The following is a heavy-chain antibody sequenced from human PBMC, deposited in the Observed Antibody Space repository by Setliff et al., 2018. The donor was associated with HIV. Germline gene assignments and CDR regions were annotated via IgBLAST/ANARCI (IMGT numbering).Heavy chain of an antibody. V-gene: IGHV4-4*02. CDR3: ARSTAEIAVAGI. D-gene: IGHD6-19*01. CDR1: GGSISSPNW. CDR2: IYHSGRT. J-gene: IGHJ3*02. Sequence: SETLSLTCAVSGGSISSPNWWSWVRQPPGKGLEWIGEIYHSGRTNYNPSLKSRVTISVDRSNNQFSLRLSSVTAADTAVYYCARSTAEIAVAGIWGQGTMVTVSS.